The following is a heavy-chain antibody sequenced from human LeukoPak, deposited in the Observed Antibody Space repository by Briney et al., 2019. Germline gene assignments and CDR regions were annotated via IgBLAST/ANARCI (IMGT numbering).Heavy chain of an antibody. CDR2: ISWNSGSI. V-gene: IGHV3-9*01. CDR3: ARERPGSASAFEC. CDR1: GFTFDDYA. Sequence: GGSLRLSCVASGFTFDDYAMHWVRQAPGKGLEWVSGISWNSGSIGYADSVKGRFTIPRDNAKNSLYLQMNGLRAEDTAMFYCARERPGSASAFECWGQGTLVTVSS. J-gene: IGHJ4*02. D-gene: IGHD6-25*01.